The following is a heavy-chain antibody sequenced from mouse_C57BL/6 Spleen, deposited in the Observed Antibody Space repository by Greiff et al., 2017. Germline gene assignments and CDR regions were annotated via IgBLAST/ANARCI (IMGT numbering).Heavy chain of an antibody. J-gene: IGHJ2*01. CDR2: INPSTGGT. Sequence: EVQLQQSGPELVKPGASVKISCKASGYSFTGYYMHWVKQSSEKSLEWIGEINPSTGGTSYNQKFKGKATLTVDKSSSPAYMQLKRLTSEDSAVYYCARDYGSSYGYWGQGTTLTVSS. V-gene: IGHV1-43*01. CDR1: GYSFTGYY. CDR3: ARDYGSSYGY. D-gene: IGHD1-1*01.